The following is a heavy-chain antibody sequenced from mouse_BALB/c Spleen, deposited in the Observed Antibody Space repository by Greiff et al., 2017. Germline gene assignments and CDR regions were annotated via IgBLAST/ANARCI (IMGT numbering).Heavy chain of an antibody. CDR3: ARDGGLYYYRSFAY. J-gene: IGHJ3*01. CDR1: GFSLTGYG. CDR2: IWGDGST. Sequence: VQLVESGPGLVAPSQSLSITCTVSGFSLTGYGVNWVRQPPGKGLEWLGMIWGDGSTDYNSALKSRLSISKDNSKSQVFLKMNSLQTDDTARYYCARDGGLYYYRSFAYWGQGTLVTVSA. V-gene: IGHV2-6-7*01. D-gene: IGHD2-14*01.